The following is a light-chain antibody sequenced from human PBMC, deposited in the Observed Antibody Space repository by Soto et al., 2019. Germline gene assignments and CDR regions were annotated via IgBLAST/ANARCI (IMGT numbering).Light chain of an antibody. CDR3: QQYASSLRA. CDR1: QSVSSTY. V-gene: IGKV3-20*01. J-gene: IGKJ1*01. CDR2: GAS. Sequence: PGERATLSCRASQSVSSTYLSWYQLKPGQAPRLLIYGASSRATGIPDRFSGSGSGTDFTLTISRLEPEDFAVYYCQQYASSLRAFGQGTKVEL.